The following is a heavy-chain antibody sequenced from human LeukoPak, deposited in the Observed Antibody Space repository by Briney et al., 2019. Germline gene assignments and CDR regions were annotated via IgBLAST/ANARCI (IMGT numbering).Heavy chain of an antibody. CDR3: ARAYTGFDY. V-gene: IGHV3-48*02. D-gene: IGHD2-2*02. Sequence: GGSLRLSCAASGFTFSSYSMNWVRQAPGRGLEWVSYISTTNMIYYADSVKGRFTISRDNAKYSLYLQMNSLRDEDTAVYYRARAYTGFDYWGQGTLVTVSS. J-gene: IGHJ4*02. CDR1: GFTFSSYS. CDR2: ISTTNMI.